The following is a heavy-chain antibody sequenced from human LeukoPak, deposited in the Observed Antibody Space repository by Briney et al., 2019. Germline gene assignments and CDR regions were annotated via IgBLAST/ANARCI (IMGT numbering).Heavy chain of an antibody. D-gene: IGHD3-3*01. V-gene: IGHV1-18*01. CDR3: ARSGGYYDFWTDYFFHF. CDR2: ITAYNGNT. Sequence: ASVKVSCKASGYTFTSYDITWVRQAPGQGLEWMGWITAYNGNTNYAQKLQGRVTMTTDTSTSTAYMELRSLRSDDTAMYYCARSGGYYDFWTDYFFHFWGQGTLLTVSS. CDR1: GYTFTSYD. J-gene: IGHJ4*02.